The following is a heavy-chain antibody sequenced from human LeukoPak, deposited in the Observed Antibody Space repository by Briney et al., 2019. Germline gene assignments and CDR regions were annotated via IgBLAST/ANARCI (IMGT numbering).Heavy chain of an antibody. J-gene: IGHJ4*02. Sequence: SETLSLTCAVYGGSFSGYYWSWIRQPPGKGLEWIGEINHSGSTNYNPSLKSRVTISVDTSKKQFSLKLSSVTAADTAVYYCARCFMVRGVTDYWGQGTLVTVSS. D-gene: IGHD3-10*01. CDR1: GGSFSGYY. V-gene: IGHV4-34*01. CDR2: INHSGST. CDR3: ARCFMVRGVTDY.